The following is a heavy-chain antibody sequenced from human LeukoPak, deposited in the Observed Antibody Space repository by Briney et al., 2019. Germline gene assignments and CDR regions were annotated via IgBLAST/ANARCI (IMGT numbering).Heavy chain of an antibody. CDR3: ARDGPSSGTYSSSWYFDL. J-gene: IGHJ2*01. V-gene: IGHV4-61*02. Sequence: PSQTLSLTCTVSGGSISSGSYYWSWIRQPAGKGLEWIGRIYSTGSTNYNPSLKSRVTISVDTSENQFSLKLSPVTAADTALYYCARDGPSSGTYSSSWYFDLWGRGTLVTVSS. CDR1: GGSISSGSYY. D-gene: IGHD1-26*01. CDR2: IYSTGST.